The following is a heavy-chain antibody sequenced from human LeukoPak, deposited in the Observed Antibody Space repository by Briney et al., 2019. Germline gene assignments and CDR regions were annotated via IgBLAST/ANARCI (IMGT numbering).Heavy chain of an antibody. D-gene: IGHD6-13*01. J-gene: IGHJ6*02. CDR2: IRYDGDNK. Sequence: GGSLRLSCAASGFTFSPDDMHWVRQAPGKGLEWVASIRYDGDNKYYADSVKGRFTISRDNSKNTLYLQMNSLRAEDTAVYYCAKWGSSWYWTDYYYYGMDVWGQGTTVTVSS. CDR1: GFTFSPDD. CDR3: AKWGSSWYWTDYYYYGMDV. V-gene: IGHV3-30*02.